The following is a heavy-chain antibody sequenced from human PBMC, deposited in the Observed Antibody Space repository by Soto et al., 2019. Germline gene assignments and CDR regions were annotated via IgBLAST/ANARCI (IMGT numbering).Heavy chain of an antibody. J-gene: IGHJ4*02. Sequence: ASVKVSCKASGYTFTGHYIHWVRQAPEQGPEWMGEIGPESGATRYAQRFQGRVTMTRDMSITTVYMELNNLSPDDTAAYYCGGGRSGQIVVFYWGQGXPGTV. D-gene: IGHD1-26*01. CDR1: GYTFTGHY. CDR2: IGPESGAT. V-gene: IGHV1-2*02. CDR3: GGGRSGQIVVFY.